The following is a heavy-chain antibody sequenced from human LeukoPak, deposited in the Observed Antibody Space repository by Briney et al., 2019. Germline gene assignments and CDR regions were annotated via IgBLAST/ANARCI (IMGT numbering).Heavy chain of an antibody. CDR2: ISGTSSTI. J-gene: IGHJ4*02. D-gene: IGHD3-10*01. V-gene: IGHV3-48*01. CDR1: GFTFRSYS. CDR3: ARDGTGGVNYFGAGSYDS. Sequence: PGGSLRLSCVASGFTFRSYSLSWVRQAPGKGLEWISYISGTSSTIYYTDSVKGRFTISRDNGKNSLYLQMNSLEVEDTAMYYCARDGTGGVNYFGAGSYDSWGQGTLVVVSS.